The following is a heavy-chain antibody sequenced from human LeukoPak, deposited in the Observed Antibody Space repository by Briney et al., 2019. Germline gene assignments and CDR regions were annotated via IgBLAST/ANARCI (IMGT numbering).Heavy chain of an antibody. CDR2: IYYSGST. CDR3: ARGGGRYFDWLLHLMAFDI. Sequence: PSETLSLTCTVSGGSISSSSYYWGWIRQPPGKGLEWIGYIYYSGSTNYNPSLKSRVTISVDTSKNQFSLKLSSVTAADTAVYYCARGGGRYFDWLLHLMAFDIWGQGTMVTVSS. D-gene: IGHD3-9*01. J-gene: IGHJ3*02. V-gene: IGHV4-61*05. CDR1: GGSISSSSYY.